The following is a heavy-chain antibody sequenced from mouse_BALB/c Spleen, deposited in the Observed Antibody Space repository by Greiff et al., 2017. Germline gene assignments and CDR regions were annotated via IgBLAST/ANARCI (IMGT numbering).Heavy chain of an antibody. D-gene: IGHD2-1*01. Sequence: DVQLQESGPGLVKPSQSLSLTCTVTGYSITSDYAWNWIRQFPGNKLEWMGYISYSGSTSYNPSLKSRISITRDTSKNQFFLQLNSVTTEDTATYYCERFLYGNYFDYWGQGTTLTVSS. CDR3: ERFLYGNYFDY. CDR2: ISYSGST. J-gene: IGHJ2*01. CDR1: GYSITSDYA. V-gene: IGHV3-2*02.